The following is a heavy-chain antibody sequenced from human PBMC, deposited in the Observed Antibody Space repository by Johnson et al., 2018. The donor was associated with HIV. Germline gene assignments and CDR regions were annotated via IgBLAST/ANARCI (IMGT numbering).Heavy chain of an antibody. V-gene: IGHV3-9*01. CDR1: GFTFDDYA. Sequence: VQLVESGGGVVRPGGSLRLSCAASGFTFDDYAMHWVRQAPGKGLEWVSGISWTSGSIGYADSVKGRFTISRDNAKNSLYLQMNSLRAEDTALYYCARRSSYDAFDIWGQGTMVTVSS. CDR3: ARRSSYDAFDI. CDR2: ISWTSGSI. J-gene: IGHJ3*02.